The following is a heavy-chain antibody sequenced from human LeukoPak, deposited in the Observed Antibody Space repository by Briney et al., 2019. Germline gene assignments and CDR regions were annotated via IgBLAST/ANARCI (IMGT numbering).Heavy chain of an antibody. J-gene: IGHJ4*02. D-gene: IGHD4-17*01. CDR2: FDPEVGET. CDR3: TVTRAYYFDY. V-gene: IGHV1-24*01. CDR1: GYTFTGYY. Sequence: ASVKVSCKASGYTFTGYYMHWVRQAPGKGLEWMGGFDPEVGETIYAQKFRGRVTMTEDTSPDTAYMELSSLRSDDTAVYYCTVTRAYYFDYWGQGTLVTVSS.